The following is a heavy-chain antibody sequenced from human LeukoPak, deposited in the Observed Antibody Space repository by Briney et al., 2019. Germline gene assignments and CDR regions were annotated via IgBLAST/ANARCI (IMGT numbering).Heavy chain of an antibody. CDR2: INPNSGGT. CDR3: ARVRVPAAPNWFDP. Sequence: GASVKVSRKASGYTFTGYYMHWVRQAPGQGLEWMGRINPNSGGTNYAQKFQGRVTMTRDTSISTAYMELSRLRSDDTAVYYCARVRVPAAPNWFDPWGQGTLVTVSS. D-gene: IGHD2-2*01. CDR1: GYTFTGYY. J-gene: IGHJ5*02. V-gene: IGHV1-2*06.